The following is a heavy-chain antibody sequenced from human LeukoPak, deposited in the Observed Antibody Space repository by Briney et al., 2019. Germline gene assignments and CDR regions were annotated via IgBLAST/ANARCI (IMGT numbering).Heavy chain of an antibody. J-gene: IGHJ4*02. V-gene: IGHV1-8*01. D-gene: IGHD1-26*01. CDR1: GYTFTSYD. Sequence: ASVKVSCKASGYTFTSYDINWVRQATGQGLEWMGWMNPNSGNTGYAQKFQGRVTMTRNTSISTAYTELSSLRSEDTAVYYCARGKRWELSVAYWGQGTLVTVSS. CDR2: MNPNSGNT. CDR3: ARGKRWELSVAY.